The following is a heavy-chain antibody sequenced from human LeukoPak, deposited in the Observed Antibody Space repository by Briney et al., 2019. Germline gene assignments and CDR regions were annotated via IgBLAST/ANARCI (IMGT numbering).Heavy chain of an antibody. CDR1: GGTFSSYA. CDR3: ARDSIAAAGPDAFDI. CDR2: IIPIFGTA. J-gene: IGHJ3*02. D-gene: IGHD6-13*01. Sequence: SVKVSCKASGGTFSSYAISWVRQAPGQGLEWMGGIIPIFGTANYAQKFQGRVTITADKSTSTAYMELSSLRSEDTAVYYCARDSIAAAGPDAFDIWGQGTMVTVSS. V-gene: IGHV1-69*06.